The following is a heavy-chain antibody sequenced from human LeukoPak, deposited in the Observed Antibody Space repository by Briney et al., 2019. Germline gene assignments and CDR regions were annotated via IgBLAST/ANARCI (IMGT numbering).Heavy chain of an antibody. Sequence: SQTLSLTCTDSGGSISSDTYSWSWVRQPAGKGLEWIGRIYTSGSTNYNPSLKSRVTISVDTSKNQFSLKLNSVTAADTAFYYCARAGGLGTYYPNWFDPWGQRTLVTVSS. CDR2: IYTSGST. D-gene: IGHD3-10*01. CDR3: ARAGGLGTYYPNWFDP. J-gene: IGHJ5*02. V-gene: IGHV4-61*02. CDR1: GGSISSDTYS.